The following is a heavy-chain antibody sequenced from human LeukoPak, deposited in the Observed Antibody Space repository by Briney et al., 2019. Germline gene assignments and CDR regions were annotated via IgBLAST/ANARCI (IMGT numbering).Heavy chain of an antibody. D-gene: IGHD6-19*01. CDR1: GYTFTGYY. Sequence: GASVRVSCKASGYTFTGYYMHWVRQAPGQGLEWMGWINPNSGGTNYAQKFQGRVTMTRDTYISTAYMELSRLRSDDTAVYYCARGSPSSSGWYGDYWGQGTLVSVSS. J-gene: IGHJ4*02. CDR3: ARGSPSSSGWYGDY. CDR2: INPNSGGT. V-gene: IGHV1-2*02.